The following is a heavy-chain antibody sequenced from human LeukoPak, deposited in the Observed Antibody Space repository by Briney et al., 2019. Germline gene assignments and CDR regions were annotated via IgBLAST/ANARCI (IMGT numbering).Heavy chain of an antibody. D-gene: IGHD4-11*01. Sequence: ASVKVSCKASGYTFTAYHMHWVRQAPGQGLEWMGIINPSGGSTSYAQKFQGRVTMTRDTSTSTVYMELSSLRSEDTAVYYCARSATTGYYYYGMDVWGQGTTVTVSS. J-gene: IGHJ6*02. CDR3: ARSATTGYYYYGMDV. CDR1: GYTFTAYH. CDR2: INPSGGST. V-gene: IGHV1-46*01.